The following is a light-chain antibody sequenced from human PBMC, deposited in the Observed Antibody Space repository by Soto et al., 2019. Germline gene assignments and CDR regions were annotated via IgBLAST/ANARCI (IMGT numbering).Light chain of an antibody. CDR1: SSNIGAGYD. J-gene: IGLJ2*01. CDR3: QSYDSSLSGSVV. CDR2: GNS. Sequence: QSVLTQPPSVSGAPGQRVTISCTGSSSNIGAGYDVHWYQQLPGTAPKLLIYGNSNRPSGVPDRFSGSKSGTSASLAITGLQAEDEADYYCQSYDSSLSGSVVFGGGTKLRP. V-gene: IGLV1-40*01.